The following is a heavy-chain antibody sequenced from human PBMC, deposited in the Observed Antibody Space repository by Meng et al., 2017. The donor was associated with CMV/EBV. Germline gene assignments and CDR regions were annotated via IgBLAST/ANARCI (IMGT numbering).Heavy chain of an antibody. CDR3: ATAPIEMATNGGFFDY. V-gene: IGHV3-11*01. CDR2: ISSSGSTI. CDR1: GFTFSDYY. J-gene: IGHJ4*02. Sequence: GESLKISCAASGFTFSDYYMSWIRQAPGKGLEWVSYISSSGSTIYYADSVKGRFTISRDNAKNSLYLQMNSLRAEDTAVYYCATAPIEMATNGGFFDYWGQGTLVTVSS. D-gene: IGHD5-24*01.